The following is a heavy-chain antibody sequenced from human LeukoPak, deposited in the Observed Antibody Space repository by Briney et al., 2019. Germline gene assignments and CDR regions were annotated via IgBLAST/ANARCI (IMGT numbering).Heavy chain of an antibody. D-gene: IGHD3-22*01. V-gene: IGHV3-66*02. CDR2: IYSGGST. CDR3: ARQYTMIVVVDAFDI. J-gene: IGHJ3*02. CDR1: GFTVSSNY. Sequence: GGSLRLSCAASGFTVSSNYMSWVRQAPGKGLEWVSVIYSGGSTYYADSVKGRFTISRDNSKNTLYPQMNSLRAEDTAVYYCARQYTMIVVVDAFDIWGQGTMVTVSS.